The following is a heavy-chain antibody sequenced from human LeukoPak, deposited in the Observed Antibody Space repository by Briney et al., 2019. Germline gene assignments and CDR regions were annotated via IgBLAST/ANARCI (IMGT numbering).Heavy chain of an antibody. V-gene: IGHV3-21*01. J-gene: IGHJ3*02. CDR2: ISSSSSYI. D-gene: IGHD4-17*01. CDR1: GFTFSSYS. CDR3: ARCNYYGDYGNDAFDI. Sequence: GGSLRLSCAASGFTFSSYSMNWVRQAPGKGLEWVSSISSSSSYIYYADSVKGRFTISRDNAKNSLYLQMNRLRAEDTAVYYCARCNYYGDYGNDAFDIWGQGTMVTVSS.